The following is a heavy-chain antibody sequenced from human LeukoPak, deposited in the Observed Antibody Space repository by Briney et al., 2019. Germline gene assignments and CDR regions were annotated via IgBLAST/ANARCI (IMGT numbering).Heavy chain of an antibody. J-gene: IGHJ5*02. CDR1: GGSISSYY. CDR3: ARHGGIIAAAGIIWFDP. V-gene: IGHV4-59*08. D-gene: IGHD6-13*01. CDR2: IYYSGST. Sequence: SETLSLTCTVSGGSISSYYWSWIRQPPGKGLEWIGYIYYSGSTNYNPSLKSRVTISVDTSKNQFSLKLSSVTAADTAVYYCARHGGIIAAAGIIWFDPWGQGTLVTVSS.